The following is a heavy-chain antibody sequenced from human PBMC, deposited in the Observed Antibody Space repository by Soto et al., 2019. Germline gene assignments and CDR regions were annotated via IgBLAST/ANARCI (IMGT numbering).Heavy chain of an antibody. V-gene: IGHV1-46*03. J-gene: IGHJ4*02. Sequence: QVQLMQSGSEVKKPGASVKVSCRASGYTLTTNYMHWVRQAPGQGPEWVAMINPRSGGKTNYAQNFKGRVAVTSDTSTTVYLELNNLSSDNTAVYYCARGEVTSSGWLFDFWGQGTLVTVSS. D-gene: IGHD6-19*01. CDR2: INPRSGGKT. CDR3: ARGEVTSSGWLFDF. CDR1: GYTLTTNY.